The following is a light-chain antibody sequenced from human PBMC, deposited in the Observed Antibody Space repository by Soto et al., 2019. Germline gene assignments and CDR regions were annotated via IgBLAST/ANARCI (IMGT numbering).Light chain of an antibody. Sequence: AIQLTQSPSSLSASVGDRVTITCRASQGISSALAWYQQKPGKAPKLLIYDASSLESGVPSRFSGSGSGTDFTLTISSLQPEAFATYYCQQFNSYPTFGQGTQLEIK. J-gene: IGKJ2*01. CDR3: QQFNSYPT. V-gene: IGKV1-13*02. CDR1: QGISSA. CDR2: DAS.